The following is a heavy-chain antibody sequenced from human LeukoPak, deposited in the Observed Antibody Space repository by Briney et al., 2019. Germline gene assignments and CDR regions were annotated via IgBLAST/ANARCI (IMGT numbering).Heavy chain of an antibody. J-gene: IGHJ6*02. CDR1: GESFSGYF. V-gene: IGHV4-34*01. CDR2: SNHFGST. Sequence: SETLSLTCAVSGESFSGYFWTWIRQPPGKGLEWIGESNHFGSTDYNPFLKSRVTISVDTSKEQFSLNVRSVTDADTAVYFCARGRLQLWSFPLPYNHYAIDVWGQGTTVTVSS. CDR3: ARGRLQLWSFPLPYNHYAIDV. D-gene: IGHD5-18*01.